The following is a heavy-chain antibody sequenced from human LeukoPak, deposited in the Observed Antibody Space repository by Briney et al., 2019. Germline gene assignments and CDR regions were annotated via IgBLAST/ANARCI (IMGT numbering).Heavy chain of an antibody. CDR2: IYHSGST. CDR3: ARDQDYYGSGSYGPDY. D-gene: IGHD3-10*01. V-gene: IGHV4-38-2*02. Sequence: SETLSLTCTVSGYSLTSGYYWGWIRQPPGKGLERIGSIYHSGSTFYNPSLKSRVTISVDPSKNQFSLKLSSVTAADTAVYYCARDQDYYGSGSYGPDYWGQGILVTVSS. CDR1: GYSLTSGYY. J-gene: IGHJ4*02.